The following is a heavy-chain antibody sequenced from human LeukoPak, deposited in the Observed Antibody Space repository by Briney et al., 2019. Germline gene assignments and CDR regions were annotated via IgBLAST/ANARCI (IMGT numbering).Heavy chain of an antibody. J-gene: IGHJ6*02. CDR1: GFTFSSYA. CDR3: ARGRYYYGSGTSMDV. D-gene: IGHD3-10*01. V-gene: IGHV3-30-3*01. CDR2: ISYDGSNK. Sequence: GRSLRLSCAASGFTFSSYAMHRVRQAPGKGLEWVAVISYDGSNKYYADSVKGRFTISRDNSKNTLYLQMNSLRAEDTAVYYCARGRYYYGSGTSMDVWGQGTTVTVSS.